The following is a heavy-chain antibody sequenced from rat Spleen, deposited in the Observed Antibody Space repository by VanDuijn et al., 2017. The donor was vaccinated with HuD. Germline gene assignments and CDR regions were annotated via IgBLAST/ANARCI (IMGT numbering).Heavy chain of an antibody. CDR3: ARGGYSTDYVMDA. CDR1: GFSLTSYS. J-gene: IGHJ4*01. Sequence: QVQLKESGPGLVQPSQTLSLTCTVSGFSLTSYSLNWVRQPPGKGLEWMGVIWTGGNTMYNSLLNSRLSVGRDTSKSQVFLKMNSLQAEDTATYYCARGGYSTDYVMDAWGQGISVTVSS. D-gene: IGHD1-6*01. CDR2: IWTGGNT. V-gene: IGHV2-43*01.